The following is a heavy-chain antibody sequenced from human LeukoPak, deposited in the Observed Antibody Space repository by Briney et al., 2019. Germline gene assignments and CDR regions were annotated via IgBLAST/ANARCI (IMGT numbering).Heavy chain of an antibody. CDR1: GYTFTSYA. CDR3: ARDPDIVVVFDIAAAGTGGDY. J-gene: IGHJ4*02. V-gene: IGHV7-4-1*02. D-gene: IGHD6-13*01. Sequence: HWASVKVSCKASGYTFTSYAMNWVRQAPGQGLEWMGWINTNTGNPTYAQGFTGRFVFSLDTSVSTAYLQISSLKAEDTAVYYCARDPDIVVVFDIAAAGTGGDYWGQGTLVTVSS. CDR2: INTNTGNP.